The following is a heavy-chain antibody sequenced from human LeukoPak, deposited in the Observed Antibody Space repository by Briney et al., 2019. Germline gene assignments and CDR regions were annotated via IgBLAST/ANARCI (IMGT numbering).Heavy chain of an antibody. Sequence: GGSLRLSCAASGFTFSSYAMHWVRQAPGKGLEWVEVISYDGSNKYYADSVKGRFTISRDNSKNTLYLQMNSLRAEDTAVYYCARDKWELAQYYYYMDVWGKGTTVTVSS. D-gene: IGHD1-26*01. J-gene: IGHJ6*03. CDR1: GFTFSSYA. CDR2: ISYDGSNK. V-gene: IGHV3-30-3*01. CDR3: ARDKWELAQYYYYMDV.